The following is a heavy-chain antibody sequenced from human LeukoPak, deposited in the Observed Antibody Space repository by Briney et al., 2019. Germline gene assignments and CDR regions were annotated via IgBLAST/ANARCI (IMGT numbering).Heavy chain of an antibody. CDR1: GFTFSTYW. CDR3: ARIYDTSGYSLDY. J-gene: IGHJ4*02. Sequence: PGGSLRLSCAASGFTFSTYWLSWVRQPPGKGLEWVANINEDGSEKYYVDSVKGRFTISRDNAKNSLYLQMNSLRAEDTAVFYCARIYDTSGYSLDYWGQGTLVTVSS. CDR2: INEDGSEK. V-gene: IGHV3-7*01. D-gene: IGHD3-22*01.